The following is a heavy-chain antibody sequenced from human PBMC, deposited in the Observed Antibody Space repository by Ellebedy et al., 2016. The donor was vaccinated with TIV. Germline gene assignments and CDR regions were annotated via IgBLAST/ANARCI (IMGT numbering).Heavy chain of an antibody. D-gene: IGHD6-6*01. V-gene: IGHV4-39*01. Sequence: ESLKISCTVSGGSISSSSYYWGWIRQPPGKGLEWIGSIYYSGSTYYNPSLKSRVTISVDTSKTQFSLKLSSVTAADTAVYYCARLDAARVDYWGQGTLVTVSS. CDR2: IYYSGST. CDR1: GGSISSSSYY. J-gene: IGHJ4*02. CDR3: ARLDAARVDY.